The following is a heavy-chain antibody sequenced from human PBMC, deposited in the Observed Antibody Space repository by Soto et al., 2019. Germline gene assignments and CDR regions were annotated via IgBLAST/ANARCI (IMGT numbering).Heavy chain of an antibody. CDR2: IYYSGST. Sequence: SATLSITCTVSGGSISSYYWSWIRQPPGKGLEWIGYIYYSGSTNYNPPLKSRVTISVDTSKNQFSLKLSSVTAADTAVYYCARASEMATGFDYWGQGTLVTVSS. CDR1: GGSISSYY. J-gene: IGHJ4*02. V-gene: IGHV4-59*01. D-gene: IGHD5-12*01. CDR3: ARASEMATGFDY.